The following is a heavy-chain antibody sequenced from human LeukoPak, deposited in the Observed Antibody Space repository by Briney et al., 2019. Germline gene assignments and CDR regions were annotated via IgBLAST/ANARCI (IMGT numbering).Heavy chain of an antibody. V-gene: IGHV1-2*02. CDR3: ARGRREDIVVVVAATHLDY. Sequence: GASVKVSCKASGYTFTGYYMHWVRQAPGQGLEWMGWINPNSGGTNYAQKFQGRVTMTRDTSISTAYMELSRLRSDDAAVYYCARGRREDIVVVVAATHLDYWGQGTLVTVSS. CDR1: GYTFTGYY. J-gene: IGHJ4*02. D-gene: IGHD2-15*01. CDR2: INPNSGGT.